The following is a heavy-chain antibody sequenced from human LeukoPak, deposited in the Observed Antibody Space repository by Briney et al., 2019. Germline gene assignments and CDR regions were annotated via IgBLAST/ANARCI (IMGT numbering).Heavy chain of an antibody. CDR2: IYTSGST. Sequence: PSETLSLTCTVSAGSIRSYYWSWIRQPAGKGLEWIGRIYTSGSTNYNPSLKSRVTMSVDTSKNQFSLKLSSVTAADTAVYYCARDSSYCSGGSCYSHYYYMDVWGKGTTVTVSS. CDR3: ARDSSYCSGGSCYSHYYYMDV. D-gene: IGHD2-15*01. J-gene: IGHJ6*03. V-gene: IGHV4-4*07. CDR1: AGSIRSYY.